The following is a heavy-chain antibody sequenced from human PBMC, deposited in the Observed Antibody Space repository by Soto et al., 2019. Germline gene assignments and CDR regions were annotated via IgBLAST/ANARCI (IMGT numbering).Heavy chain of an antibody. J-gene: IGHJ5*02. D-gene: IGHD3-10*01. V-gene: IGHV3-23*01. CDR3: AKPLWFGESVFDP. CDR2: IRGSADSA. CDR1: GFSFSSYG. Sequence: GWSLRLSCAASGFSFSSYGMSWVRKAPRKGLEWVSTIRGSADSANYADSVKGRFTISRDNSKNMLYLQMNSLRADDTAVYYCAKPLWFGESVFDPWGQGTLVTVSS.